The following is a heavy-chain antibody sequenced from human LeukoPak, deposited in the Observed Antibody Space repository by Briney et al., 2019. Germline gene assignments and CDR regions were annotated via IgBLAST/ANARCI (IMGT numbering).Heavy chain of an antibody. CDR3: ARVTDIVVVTAAIPVTDAFDI. CDR1: GFTFSRYW. V-gene: IGHV3-74*01. Sequence: GGSLRLSCAASGFTFSRYWMHWVRQVPGKELVWVSRINTDGSSATYADSVKGRLTISRDNAKDTLYLHMNSLRAEDTAVYYCARVTDIVVVTAAIPVTDAFDIWGQGTMVTVSS. CDR2: INTDGSSA. J-gene: IGHJ3*02. D-gene: IGHD2-2*02.